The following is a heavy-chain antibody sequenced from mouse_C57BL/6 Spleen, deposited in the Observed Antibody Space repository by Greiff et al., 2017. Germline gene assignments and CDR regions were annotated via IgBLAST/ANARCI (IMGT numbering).Heavy chain of an antibody. Sequence: QVQLQQPGAELVMPGASVKLSCKASGYTFTSYWMHWVKQRPGQGLEWIGEIDPSDSYTNYNQKFKGKSTLTVDKSSSTAYMQLISLTSEDSAVYYCARTRYGRGYYFDYWGQGTTLTVSS. CDR3: ARTRYGRGYYFDY. D-gene: IGHD1-1*01. CDR2: IDPSDSYT. V-gene: IGHV1-69*01. CDR1: GYTFTSYW. J-gene: IGHJ2*01.